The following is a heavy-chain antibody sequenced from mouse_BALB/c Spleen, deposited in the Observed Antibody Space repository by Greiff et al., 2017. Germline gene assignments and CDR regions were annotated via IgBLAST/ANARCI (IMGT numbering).Heavy chain of an antibody. CDR2: ISSGGSYT. CDR3: ARESNGGFAY. Sequence: EVKLMESGGGLVKPGGSLKLSCAASGFTFSSYAMSWVRQSPEKRLEWVAEISSGGSYTYYPDTVTGRFTISRDNAKNTLYLEMSSLRSEDTAMYYCARESNGGFAYWGQGTLVTVSA. V-gene: IGHV5-9-4*01. J-gene: IGHJ3*01. CDR1: GFTFSSYA.